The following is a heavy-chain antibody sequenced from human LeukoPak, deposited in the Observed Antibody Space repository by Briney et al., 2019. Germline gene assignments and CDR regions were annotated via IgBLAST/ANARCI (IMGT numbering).Heavy chain of an antibody. CDR1: GFTFSSYS. Sequence: GGSLRLSCAASGFTFSSYSMNWVRQAPGKGLEWVSSISSSSSYIYYADSVKGRFTISRDNAKNSLYLQMNSLRAEDTAVYYCARVPPYYYGSGSYHYFDYWGQGTLVTVSS. CDR2: ISSSSSYI. CDR3: ARVPPYYYGSGSYHYFDY. V-gene: IGHV3-21*01. J-gene: IGHJ4*02. D-gene: IGHD3-10*01.